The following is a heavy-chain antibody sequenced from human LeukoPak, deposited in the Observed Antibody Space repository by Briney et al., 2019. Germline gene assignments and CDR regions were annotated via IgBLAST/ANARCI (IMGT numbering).Heavy chain of an antibody. D-gene: IGHD1-26*01. CDR2: IRSDGYHT. CDR3: AKPSGSGVDY. Sequence: PGGSLRLSCGASGFVFDDYDMHWVRQALGKGLEWVAFIRSDGYHTYYTDSVKGRFIITRDNFKNTLYLQMNSLRLEDMAVYYCAKPSGSGVDYWGRGTRVTVSS. J-gene: IGHJ4*02. CDR1: GFVFDDYD. V-gene: IGHV3-30*02.